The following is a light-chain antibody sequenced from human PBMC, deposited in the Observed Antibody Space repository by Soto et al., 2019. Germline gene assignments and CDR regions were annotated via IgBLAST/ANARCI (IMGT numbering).Light chain of an antibody. J-gene: IGLJ1*01. Sequence: QSVLTQSPSASASLGASVKVTCTLSSGHSSYAIAWLQQQPEKGPRYLMKVNSDGSHSKGDGIPDRFSDSSSGAERYLTITSLQSEDEADYYCQTWGTGIRVFGTGTKVTVL. CDR3: QTWGTGIRV. CDR1: SGHSSYA. CDR2: VNSDGSH. V-gene: IGLV4-69*01.